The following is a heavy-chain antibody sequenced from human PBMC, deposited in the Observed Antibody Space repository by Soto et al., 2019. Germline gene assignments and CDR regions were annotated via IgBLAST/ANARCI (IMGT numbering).Heavy chain of an antibody. V-gene: IGHV4-4*02. D-gene: IGHD3-22*01. CDR1: GGSISSSNW. CDR2: IYHSGST. CDR3: ARDRNDSSGYYYGY. Sequence: SETLSLTCAVSGGSISSSNWWSWVRQPPGKGLEWIGEIYHSGSTNYNPSLKSRVTISVDKSKNQFSLKLSSVTAADTAVYYCARDRNDSSGYYYGYWGQGTLVTVSS. J-gene: IGHJ4*02.